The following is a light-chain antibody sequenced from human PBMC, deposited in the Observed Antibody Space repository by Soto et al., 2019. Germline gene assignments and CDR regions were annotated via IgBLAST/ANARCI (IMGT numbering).Light chain of an antibody. Sequence: DIQMTQSPSSLSASVGDRVTITCRASQGIRNELGWYQQKPGKAPKRLISGASNLESGVPSRVSGSGSGTAFSLTTSCLQPESFATYYSSQYNSYPRMFGQGTKVEIK. CDR3: SQYNSYPRM. CDR2: GAS. CDR1: QGIRNE. J-gene: IGKJ1*01. V-gene: IGKV1-17*01.